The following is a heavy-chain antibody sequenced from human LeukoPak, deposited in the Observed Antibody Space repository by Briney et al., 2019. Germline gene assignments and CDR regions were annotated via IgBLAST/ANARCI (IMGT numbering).Heavy chain of an antibody. J-gene: IGHJ4*02. CDR3: ARGRHYYGSGSYYNATPFDY. D-gene: IGHD3-10*01. CDR2: IKQDGSEK. Sequence: GSLRLSCAASGFTFSSYWMSWVRQAPGKGLEWVANIKQDGSEKYYVDSVKGRFTISRDNAKNSLYLQMNSLRAEDTAVYYCARGRHYYGSGSYYNATPFDYWGQGTLVTVSS. CDR1: GFTFSSYW. V-gene: IGHV3-7*01.